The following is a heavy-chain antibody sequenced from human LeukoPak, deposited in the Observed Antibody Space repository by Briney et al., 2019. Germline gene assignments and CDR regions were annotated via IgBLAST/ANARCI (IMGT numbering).Heavy chain of an antibody. V-gene: IGHV3-74*03. CDR1: GFTFRNYW. Sequence: GGSLRLSCAASGFTFRNYWIYWVRQAPGKGLVYVSRINNDGGGTTYTDSVKGRFTISRDNGKNGVYLQMNSLRPDDTAMYYCARGRPDHAFDIWGQGTMVTVSS. CDR3: ARGRPDHAFDI. CDR2: INNDGGGT. J-gene: IGHJ3*02. D-gene: IGHD1-14*01.